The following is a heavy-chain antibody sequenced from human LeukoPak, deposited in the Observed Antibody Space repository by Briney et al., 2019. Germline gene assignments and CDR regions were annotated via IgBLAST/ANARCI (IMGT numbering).Heavy chain of an antibody. CDR1: GGSITSSTYY. V-gene: IGHV4-39*01. Sequence: SETLSLTCTVSGGSITSSTYYWGWIRQPPGKGLEWIGSIFYSGSTYYNPSLKSRVTISVDTSKTQFSLKLSSVTAADTAVYYCAKQQLVRCFDYWGQGALVTVSS. D-gene: IGHD6-13*01. CDR2: IFYSGST. CDR3: AKQQLVRCFDY. J-gene: IGHJ4*02.